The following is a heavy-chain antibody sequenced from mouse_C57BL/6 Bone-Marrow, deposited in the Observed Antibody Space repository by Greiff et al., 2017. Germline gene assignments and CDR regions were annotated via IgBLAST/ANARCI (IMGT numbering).Heavy chain of an antibody. CDR1: GYTFTTYP. V-gene: IGHV1-47*01. D-gene: IGHD3-2*02. Sequence: VKLQESGAELVKPGASVKMSCKASGYTFTTYPIEWMKQNHGKSLEWIGNFHPYNDDTKYNEKFKGKATLTVEKSSSTVYLEHSRLTSDDSAVYYCSRTAQATTWFAYWGQGTLVTVSA. CDR3: SRTAQATTWFAY. CDR2: FHPYNDDT. J-gene: IGHJ3*01.